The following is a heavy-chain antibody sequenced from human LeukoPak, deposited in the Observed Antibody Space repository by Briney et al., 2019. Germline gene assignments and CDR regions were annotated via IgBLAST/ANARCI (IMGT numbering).Heavy chain of an antibody. V-gene: IGHV3-30*02. CDR3: AKVLTYYPGSGSYYPDF. Sequence: GGSLRLSCAASGFTFKNFGMHWVRQAPGKGLEWVAFIRYDGSNKYYADSVKGLFTISRDNSKNVLDLQLNSLRPEDTAFYYCAKVLTYYPGSGSYYPDFWGQGTLVTVSS. J-gene: IGHJ4*02. D-gene: IGHD3-10*01. CDR1: GFTFKNFG. CDR2: IRYDGSNK.